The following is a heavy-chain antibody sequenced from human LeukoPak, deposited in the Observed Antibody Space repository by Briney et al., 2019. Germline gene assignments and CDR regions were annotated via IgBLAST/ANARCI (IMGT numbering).Heavy chain of an antibody. CDR1: GGSISSGGYS. CDR3: ARAVGGYSLDY. Sequence: NSSETLSLTCTVSGGSISSGGYSWSWIRQHPGKGLEWIGYIYYSGSTYYNPSLKSRITISVDTSKNHFSLKLSSVTAADTAVYFCARAVGGYSLDYWGQGTLVTVSS. J-gene: IGHJ4*02. V-gene: IGHV4-31*03. CDR2: IYYSGST. D-gene: IGHD5-12*01.